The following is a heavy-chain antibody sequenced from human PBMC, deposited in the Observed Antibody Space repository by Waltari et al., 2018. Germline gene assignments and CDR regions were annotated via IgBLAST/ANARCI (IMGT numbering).Heavy chain of an antibody. CDR1: GGPIRSSNW. CDR2: IYHSGGT. D-gene: IGHD4-17*01. J-gene: IGHJ4*02. Sequence: QVQLQESGPGLVKPSGTLSLTCAVSGGPIRSSNWWSLVRQPPGKGLEWIGEIYHSGGTNYNPSLKSRVTISVDKSKNQFSLKLSSVTAADTAVYYCATRWDYGDYYFDYWGQGTLVTVSS. V-gene: IGHV4-4*02. CDR3: ATRWDYGDYYFDY.